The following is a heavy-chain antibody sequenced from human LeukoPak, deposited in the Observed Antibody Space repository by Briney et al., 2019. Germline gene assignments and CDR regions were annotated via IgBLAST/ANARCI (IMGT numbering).Heavy chain of an antibody. V-gene: IGHV3-15*01. D-gene: IGHD5-12*01. CDR1: GFTFSNAW. CDR2: IKSKTDGGTT. J-gene: IGHJ4*02. Sequence: GGSLRLSCAASGFTFSNAWMSWVRQAPGKGLEWVGRIKSKTDGGTTDYAAPVKGRFTISRDDSKNTLYLQMNSLKTEDTAVYYCTTAGGYSGYDYVRGSYYFDYWGQGTLVTVSS. CDR3: TTAGGYSGYDYVRGSYYFDY.